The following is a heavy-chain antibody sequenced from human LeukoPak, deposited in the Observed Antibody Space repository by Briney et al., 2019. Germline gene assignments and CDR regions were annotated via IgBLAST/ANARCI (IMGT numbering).Heavy chain of an antibody. CDR2: INPNSGGT. CDR3: ARVYSSKDAFDI. V-gene: IGHV1-2*02. D-gene: IGHD6-19*01. Sequence: ASVKVSCKASGYTFTGYYMHWVRQAPGQGLEWMGWINPNSGGTNYAQKFQGRVTMTRDTSISTAYMELSRLRSDDTAVYYCARVYSSKDAFDIWGQGTMVTVSS. CDR1: GYTFTGYY. J-gene: IGHJ3*02.